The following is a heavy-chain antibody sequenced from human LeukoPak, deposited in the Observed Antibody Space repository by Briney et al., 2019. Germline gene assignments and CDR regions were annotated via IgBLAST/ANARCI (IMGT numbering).Heavy chain of an antibody. CDR3: ATDFTPLHPSGFSGLADY. Sequence: ASVKISCKVSGYTFTDYYMHWVQQAPGKGLEWMGLVDPEDGETIYAEKFQGRVTITADTSTDTAYMELSSLRSEDTAVYYCATDFTPLHPSGFSGLADYWGQGTLVTVSS. D-gene: IGHD3-3*01. CDR1: GYTFTDYY. V-gene: IGHV1-69-2*01. CDR2: VDPEDGET. J-gene: IGHJ4*02.